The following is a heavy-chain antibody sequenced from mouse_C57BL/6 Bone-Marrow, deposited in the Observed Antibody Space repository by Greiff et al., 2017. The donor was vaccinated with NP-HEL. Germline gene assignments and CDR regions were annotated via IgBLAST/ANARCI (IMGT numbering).Heavy chain of an antibody. CDR2: INPSTGGT. Sequence: EVKLMESGPELVKPGASVKISCKASGYSFTGYYMNWVKQSPEKSLEWIGEINPSTGGTTYNQKFKAKATLTVDKSSSTAYMQLKSLTSEDSAVYYCARRGDYDDTFAYWGQGTLVTVSA. CDR1: GYSFTGYY. V-gene: IGHV1-42*01. D-gene: IGHD2-4*01. CDR3: ARRGDYDDTFAY. J-gene: IGHJ3*01.